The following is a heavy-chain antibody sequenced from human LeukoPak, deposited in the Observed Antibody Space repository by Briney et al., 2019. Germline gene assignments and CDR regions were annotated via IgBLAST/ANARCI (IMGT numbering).Heavy chain of an antibody. Sequence: SETLSLTCTVSGGSISSSSYYWGWIRQPPGKGLEWIGSIYYSGSTYYNPSLKSRVTISVDTSKNQFSLKLSSVTAADTAVYYCARDIITMVRGVQGYFDLWGRGTLVTVSS. V-gene: IGHV4-39*07. CDR3: ARDIITMVRGVQGYFDL. D-gene: IGHD3-10*01. J-gene: IGHJ2*01. CDR2: IYYSGST. CDR1: GGSISSSSYY.